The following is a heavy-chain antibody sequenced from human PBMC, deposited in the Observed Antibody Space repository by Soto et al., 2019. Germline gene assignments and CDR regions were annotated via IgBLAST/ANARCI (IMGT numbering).Heavy chain of an antibody. D-gene: IGHD3-9*01. J-gene: IGHJ2*01. CDR1: GGSFSGYY. CDR3: ARESHDILTGPPWVWYFDL. V-gene: IGHV4-34*01. CDR2: INDRGSI. Sequence: QVQLQQWGAGPLRPLETLSLTCGVSGGSFSGYYWACIRQSPGKGLEWIGEINDRGSINYNPSLKSRVSISVDTSKNHYYLNLRSVTAADTAVYYCARESHDILTGPPWVWYFDLWGRGTLVTVSS.